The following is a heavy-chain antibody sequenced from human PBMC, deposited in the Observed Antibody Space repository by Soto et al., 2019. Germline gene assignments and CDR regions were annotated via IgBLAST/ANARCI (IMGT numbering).Heavy chain of an antibody. CDR1: GAALNSGNYY. CDR3: ASLRIATNHYKWFDT. D-gene: IGHD2-21*01. J-gene: IGHJ5*02. V-gene: IGHV4-31*03. CDR2: IYVTGAV. Sequence: SETLSLTCSVSGAALNSGNYYWSWIRQVPGKGLEWIGHIYVTGAVDYNPSLRDRITISQDTSERQFSLNLRLVTAADTAVYYCASLRIATNHYKWFDTWGQGTLVTVSS.